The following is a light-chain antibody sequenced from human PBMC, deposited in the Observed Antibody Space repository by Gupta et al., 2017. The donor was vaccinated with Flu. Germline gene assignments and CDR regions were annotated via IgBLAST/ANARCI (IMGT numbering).Light chain of an antibody. CDR2: LGS. J-gene: IGKJ2*01. Sequence: IAMTQSPLSLPVTPGEPASISCRSSQSLLHSNGYNYLDWYLQKPGQSPQLLIYLGSNRASGVPDRFSGSGSGTDFTLKISRVEAEDVGVYYCMQALQTPYTFGQGTKLEIK. CDR1: QSLLHSNGYNY. V-gene: IGKV2-28*01. CDR3: MQALQTPYT.